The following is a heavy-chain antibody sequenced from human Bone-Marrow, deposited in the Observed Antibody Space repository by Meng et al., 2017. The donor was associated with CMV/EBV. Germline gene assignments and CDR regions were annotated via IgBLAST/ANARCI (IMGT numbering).Heavy chain of an antibody. CDR2: ISWNSGSI. J-gene: IGHJ6*02. CDR1: GFTFDDYA. V-gene: IGHV3-9*01. D-gene: IGHD2-2*01. Sequence: SLKISCAASGFTFDDYAMHWVRQAPGKGLEWVSGISWNSGSIGYADSVKGRFTISRDNAKNSLYLQMNSLRAEDTAVYYCARDLEGFLPAAINYYGMDVWGQGTTVTVSS. CDR3: ARDLEGFLPAAINYYGMDV.